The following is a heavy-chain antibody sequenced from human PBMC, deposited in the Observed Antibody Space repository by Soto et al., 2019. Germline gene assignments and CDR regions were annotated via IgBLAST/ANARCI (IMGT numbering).Heavy chain of an antibody. D-gene: IGHD4-17*01. CDR2: IIPMSGRT. CDR1: GGTFSTYA. J-gene: IGHJ5*02. Sequence: QIQLVQSGAEVKKPGSSVKVSCKASGGTFSTYAISWVRQAPGQGLEWMGGIIPMSGRTTYAQKFQARVTITADKSTTTAYMELSSLRSEDTAVYYCALGSDYLFDPWGRGTLVTVSS. CDR3: ALGSDYLFDP. V-gene: IGHV1-69*14.